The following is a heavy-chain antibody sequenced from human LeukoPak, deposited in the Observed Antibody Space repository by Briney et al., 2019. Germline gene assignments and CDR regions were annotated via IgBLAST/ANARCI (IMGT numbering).Heavy chain of an antibody. Sequence: PGGSLRLSCAASGFTFSSYEMNWVRQAPGKGLEWVSYISSSGSTIYYADSVKGRFTISRDNAKNSLYLQMNSLRAEDTAVYYCARAPNKFANLVVSKAWFDYWGQGTLVTVSS. D-gene: IGHD3-22*01. V-gene: IGHV3-48*03. J-gene: IGHJ4*02. CDR3: ARAPNKFANLVVSKAWFDY. CDR2: ISSSGSTI. CDR1: GFTFSSYE.